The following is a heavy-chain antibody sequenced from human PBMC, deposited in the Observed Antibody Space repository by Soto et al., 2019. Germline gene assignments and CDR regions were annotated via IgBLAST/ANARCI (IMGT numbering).Heavy chain of an antibody. CDR3: ARGYSYGPNWESDALDI. V-gene: IGHV3-30-3*01. CDR2: ISYHRSTE. J-gene: IGHJ3*02. Sequence: QVQLVESGGGVVQPGRSLRLSCAASGFSFSIYAMHWVRQAPGKGLEWVAVISYHRSTEYYGDSVKGRFTISRDNSKNTLYLQMYSLRPEDTAIYYCARGYSYGPNWESDALDIWGQGAMVTVSS. D-gene: IGHD5-18*01. CDR1: GFSFSIYA.